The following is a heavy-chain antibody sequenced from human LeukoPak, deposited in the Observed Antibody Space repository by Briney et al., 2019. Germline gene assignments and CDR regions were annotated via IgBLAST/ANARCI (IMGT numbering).Heavy chain of an antibody. V-gene: IGHV4-59*12. CDR1: GGSISDYY. J-gene: IGHJ4*02. Sequence: SETLSLTCTVSGGSISDYYRGWIRQPPGKGLEWIGYFYNSGSSTYNPSLKSRVTISVDTSKNQFSLKLSSVTAADTAVYYCARRATDVYYFDYWGQGTLVTVSS. CDR3: ARRATDVYYFDY. D-gene: IGHD3-16*01. CDR2: FYNSGSS.